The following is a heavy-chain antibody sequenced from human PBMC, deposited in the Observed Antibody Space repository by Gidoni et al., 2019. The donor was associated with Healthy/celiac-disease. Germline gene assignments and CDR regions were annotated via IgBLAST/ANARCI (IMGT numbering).Heavy chain of an antibody. V-gene: IGHV5-51*01. CDR3: ARRGDYSNYYYYYGMDV. D-gene: IGHD4-4*01. J-gene: IGHJ6*02. CDR2: IYPGDSET. Sequence: EVQLVQSGAEVKKPGESLKISCKGSGYSFTSYWIGWVRQMPGKGLAWMGIIYPGDSETRYSPSFQGQVTISADKSISTAYLQWSSLKASDTAMYYCARRGDYSNYYYYYGMDVWGQGTTVTVSS. CDR1: GYSFTSYW.